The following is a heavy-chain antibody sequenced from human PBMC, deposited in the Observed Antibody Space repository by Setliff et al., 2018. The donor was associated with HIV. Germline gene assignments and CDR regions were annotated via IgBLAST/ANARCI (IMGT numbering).Heavy chain of an antibody. V-gene: IGHV4-38-2*01. D-gene: IGHD5-12*01. J-gene: IGHJ4*02. CDR2: MYHTGST. Sequence: SETLSLTCAVSGYSISSGCYWGWIRQPPGKGLEWIGSMYHTGSTYYSPSLNSRFTISVDTSKNQFSLKLRSVTAPDTAVYYCARQPLYNDYDWRSYYFDYWGQGSLVTVSS. CDR3: ARQPLYNDYDWRSYYFDY. CDR1: GYSISSGCY.